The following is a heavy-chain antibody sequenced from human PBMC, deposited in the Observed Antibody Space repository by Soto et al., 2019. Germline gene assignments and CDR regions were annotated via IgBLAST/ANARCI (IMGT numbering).Heavy chain of an antibody. J-gene: IGHJ6*02. Sequence: GGSLRLSCAASGFTVSSNYMSWVRQAPGKGLEWVSVIYSGGSTYYADSVKGRFTISRDNSKNTLYLQMNSLRAEDTAVYYCAREPLDYDILTGYYPAYYGMDVWGQGTTVTVS. V-gene: IGHV3-66*01. CDR1: GFTVSSNY. CDR3: AREPLDYDILTGYYPAYYGMDV. D-gene: IGHD3-9*01. CDR2: IYSGGST.